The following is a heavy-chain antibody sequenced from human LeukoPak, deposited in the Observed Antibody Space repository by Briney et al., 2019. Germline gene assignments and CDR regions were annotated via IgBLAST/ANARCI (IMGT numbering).Heavy chain of an antibody. J-gene: IGHJ6*03. CDR3: ASHMVRGVADYYYYYYMDV. CDR1: GGSISSSSYY. CDR2: IYHSGST. D-gene: IGHD3-10*01. V-gene: IGHV4-39*07. Sequence: SETLSLTCTVSGGSISSSSYYWGWIRQPPGKGLEWIGSIYHSGSTYYNPSLKSRVTIAVETSKNQFSLKLSSVTAADTAVYYCASHMVRGVADYYYYYYMDVWGKGTTVTISS.